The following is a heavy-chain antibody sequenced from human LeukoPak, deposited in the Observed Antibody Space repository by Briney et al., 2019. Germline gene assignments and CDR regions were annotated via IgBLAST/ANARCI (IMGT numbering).Heavy chain of an antibody. CDR1: GGTFSSYA. Sequence: ASVKVSCKASGGTFSSYAISWVRQAPGQGLEWMGWINPNSGGTNYAQKFQGRVTMTRDTSISTAYMELSRLRSDDTAVYYCAMAPIVVVPAAMPFWFDPWGQGTLVTVSS. CDR3: AMAPIVVVPAAMPFWFDP. CDR2: INPNSGGT. V-gene: IGHV1-2*02. J-gene: IGHJ5*02. D-gene: IGHD2-2*01.